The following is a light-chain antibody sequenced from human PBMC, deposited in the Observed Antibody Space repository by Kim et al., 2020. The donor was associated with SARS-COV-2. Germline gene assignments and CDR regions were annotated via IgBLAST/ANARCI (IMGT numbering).Light chain of an antibody. CDR3: QQYNDWPPWT. J-gene: IGKJ1*01. CDR2: GAS. V-gene: IGKV3-15*01. CDR1: QSVNSH. Sequence: SPGERATLSCRASQSVNSHLAWYQQKPGQAPRLLIYGASTRATGIPARFSGSGSGTEFTLTISSLQSEDFAVYYCQQYNDWPPWTFGQGAKVDIK.